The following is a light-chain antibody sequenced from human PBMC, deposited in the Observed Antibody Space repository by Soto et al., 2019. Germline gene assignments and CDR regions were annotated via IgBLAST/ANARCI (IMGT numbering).Light chain of an antibody. V-gene: IGKV2-28*01. CDR3: MRALQTPST. CDR2: LGS. J-gene: IGKJ1*01. Sequence: DIVMTQSPLSLPVTPGEPASISCRSSQSLLHSNGYNYLDWYLQKPGQSPQLLIYLGSNRASGVPDRFSGSGSGTDFTLKISRVEAEDVGVYYCMRALQTPSTFGQGTKVDI. CDR1: QSLLHSNGYNY.